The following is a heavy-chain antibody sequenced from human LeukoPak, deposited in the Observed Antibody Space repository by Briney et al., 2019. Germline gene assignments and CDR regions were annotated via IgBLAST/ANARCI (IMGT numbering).Heavy chain of an antibody. J-gene: IGHJ4*02. Sequence: PGGSLRLSCAASGFTLSDHYMSWIRQAPGKGLEWVSYISSSSSYTNYADSVKGRFTISRDDAKNSLYLQMNSLRAEDTAVYYCARGWRDGYNAWGQGTLVTVSS. CDR2: ISSSSSYT. V-gene: IGHV3-11*05. D-gene: IGHD5-24*01. CDR1: GFTLSDHY. CDR3: ARGWRDGYNA.